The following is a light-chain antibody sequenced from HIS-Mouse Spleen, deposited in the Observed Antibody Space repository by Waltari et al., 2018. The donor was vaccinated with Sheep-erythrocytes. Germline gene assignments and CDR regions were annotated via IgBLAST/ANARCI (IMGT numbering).Light chain of an antibody. CDR2: AAS. V-gene: IGKV1-9*01. J-gene: IGKJ3*01. Sequence: DIQLTQSPSFLSASVGDRVTITCRASQGISSYLAWYQQKPGKAPKLLIYAASTLRSGVPSRFSGSGSGTEFTLTISSLQPEDRATYYCQQLNRYPFTFGPGTKVDIQ. CDR1: QGISSY. CDR3: QQLNRYPFT.